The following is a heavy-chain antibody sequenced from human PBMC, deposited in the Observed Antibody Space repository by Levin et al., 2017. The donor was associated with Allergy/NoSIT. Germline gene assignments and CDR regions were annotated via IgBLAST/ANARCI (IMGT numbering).Heavy chain of an antibody. V-gene: IGHV1-2*02. D-gene: IGHD1-1*01. CDR3: VRENWYYDY. CDR1: GYTFSDYF. Sequence: GESLKISCKTSGYTFSDYFMHWVRQAPGQGLEWMGWVYPKNGDTYYAQKFQGRVTMTRDTSTNTVYVELSSLMSDDTALYWCVRENWYYDYWGQGTLVTVSS. J-gene: IGHJ4*02. CDR2: VYPKNGDT.